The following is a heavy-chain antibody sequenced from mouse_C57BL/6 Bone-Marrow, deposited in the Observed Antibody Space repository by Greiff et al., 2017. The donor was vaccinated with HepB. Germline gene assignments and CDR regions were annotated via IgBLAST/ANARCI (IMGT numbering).Heavy chain of an antibody. CDR2: IWSGGST. V-gene: IGHV2-2*01. D-gene: IGHD2-2*01. J-gene: IGHJ4*01. CDR1: GFSLTSYG. CDR3: ARKGGYDGPYAMDY. Sequence: QVQLKESGPGLVQPSQSLSITCTVSGFSLTSYGVHWVRQSPGKGLEWLGVIWSGGSTDYNAAFISRLSISKDNSKSQVFFKMNSLQADDTAIYYCARKGGYDGPYAMDYWGQGTSVTVSS.